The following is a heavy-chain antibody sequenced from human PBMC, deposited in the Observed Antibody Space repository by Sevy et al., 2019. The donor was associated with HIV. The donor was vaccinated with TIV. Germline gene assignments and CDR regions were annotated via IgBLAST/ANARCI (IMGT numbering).Heavy chain of an antibody. D-gene: IGHD3-22*01. CDR3: ARGGQKDYYGSSGYYPDY. J-gene: IGHJ4*02. Sequence: GGSLRLSCEASGFPFTNHGVHWVRQAPGKGLAWVALMWFDGSNKYYADSVKGRFTISRGNSKNTLYLQVNSLRAEDTAVYYCARGGQKDYYGSSGYYPDYWGQGTLVTVSS. CDR1: GFPFTNHG. CDR2: MWFDGSNK. V-gene: IGHV3-33*08.